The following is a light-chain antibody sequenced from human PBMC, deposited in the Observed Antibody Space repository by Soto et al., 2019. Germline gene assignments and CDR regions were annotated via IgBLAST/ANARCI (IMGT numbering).Light chain of an antibody. CDR1: QSVSSSY. V-gene: IGKV3-20*01. Sequence: EIVLTQSPGTLSLSPGERATLSCRASQSVSSSYLAWYQQKPGQAPRLLIYGASIRATGIPDRFSGSGSGTDFTLTISRLEPEDFAVYYCQQYGSSLFTFGPGTKVDI. J-gene: IGKJ3*01. CDR2: GAS. CDR3: QQYGSSLFT.